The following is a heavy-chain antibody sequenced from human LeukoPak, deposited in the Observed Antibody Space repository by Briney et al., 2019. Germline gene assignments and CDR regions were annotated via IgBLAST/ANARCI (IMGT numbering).Heavy chain of an antibody. CDR3: ARGNPNSSSYAY. Sequence: ASVKVSCKASGYTFTSYDINWVRQATGQGLEWMGWMNPNSGNTGYAQKFQGRVTMTRNTSISTAYMELSRLRSDDTAVYYCARGNPNSSSYAYWGQGTLVTVSS. CDR1: GYTFTSYD. V-gene: IGHV1-8*01. J-gene: IGHJ4*02. D-gene: IGHD6-6*01. CDR2: MNPNSGNT.